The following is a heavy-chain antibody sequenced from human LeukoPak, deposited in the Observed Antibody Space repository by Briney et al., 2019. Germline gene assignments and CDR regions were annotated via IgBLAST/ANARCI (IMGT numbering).Heavy chain of an antibody. Sequence: GGSLRLSCAASGFTFSSYGMHWVRQAPGKGLEWVAVISYDGSNKYYADSVKGRFTISRDNSKNTLYLQMNSLRAEDTAGYYCAKSPAFNVFDYWGQGTLVTVSS. J-gene: IGHJ4*02. CDR3: AKSPAFNVFDY. CDR2: ISYDGSNK. CDR1: GFTFSSYG. V-gene: IGHV3-30*18. D-gene: IGHD2-8*01.